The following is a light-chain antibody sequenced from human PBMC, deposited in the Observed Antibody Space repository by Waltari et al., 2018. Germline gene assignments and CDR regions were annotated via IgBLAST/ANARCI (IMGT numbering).Light chain of an antibody. V-gene: IGKV3-15*01. J-gene: IGKJ1*01. Sequence: EIVMTQSPATLSVSPGERATLYCRASQSINDKLAWYQQKPGQAPRLLIYGASTRATGNPARLGGRGSGTDLTITISSLQPDDFAIYYCQHHSSWPTKWTFGQGTKVEIQ. CDR2: GAS. CDR1: QSINDK. CDR3: QHHSSWPTKWT.